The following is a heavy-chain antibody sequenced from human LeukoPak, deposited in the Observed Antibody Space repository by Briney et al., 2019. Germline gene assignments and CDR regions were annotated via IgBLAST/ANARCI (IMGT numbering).Heavy chain of an antibody. CDR1: GGSISSSSYY. V-gene: IGHV4-39*01. Sequence: SEALSLTCTVSGGSISSSSYYWGWIRQPPGKGLEWIGSIYYSGSTYYNPSLKSRVTISVDTSKNQFSLKLSSVTAADTAVYYCAGYGGNFIDYWGQGTLVTVSS. CDR3: AGYGGNFIDY. CDR2: IYYSGST. D-gene: IGHD4-23*01. J-gene: IGHJ4*02.